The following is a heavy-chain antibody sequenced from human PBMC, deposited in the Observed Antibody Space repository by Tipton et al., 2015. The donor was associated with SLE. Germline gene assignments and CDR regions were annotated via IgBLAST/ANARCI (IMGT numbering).Heavy chain of an antibody. J-gene: IGHJ4*02. CDR3: ARILEWSHRVDY. V-gene: IGHV3-21*05. D-gene: IGHD3-3*01. Sequence: GSLRLSCAASGFPLSSYEMNWVRQAPGKGLEWVSFISSSSNYMYYADSLKGRFTISRDNAKNSLYLQMNSLRAEDTAVYYCARILEWSHRVDYWGQGTLVTVSS. CDR1: GFPLSSYE. CDR2: ISSSSNYM.